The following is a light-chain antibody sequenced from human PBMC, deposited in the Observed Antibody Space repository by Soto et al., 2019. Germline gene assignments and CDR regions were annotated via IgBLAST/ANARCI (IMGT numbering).Light chain of an antibody. J-gene: IGKJ1*01. V-gene: IGKV3-15*01. CDR3: QKYGSWQSWT. CDR2: GAS. Sequence: EIVMTQSPASLSVSPGETVILSCRASRSVNSRLAWYQQKSGQAPRVLIYGASTRATGIPARFGGGGSGTDFSPTICMLLSEDFAVCCCQKYGSWQSWTFGKGTTVEIK. CDR1: RSVNSR.